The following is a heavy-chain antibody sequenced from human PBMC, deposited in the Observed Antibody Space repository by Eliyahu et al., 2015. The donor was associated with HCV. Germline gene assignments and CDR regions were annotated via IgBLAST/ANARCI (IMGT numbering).Heavy chain of an antibody. J-gene: IGHJ4*02. Sequence: QVQLVQSGAEVKKPGASVKVSCKXSGYTFTSXYMHWVRQAPGQGLXWMGIXNPSGGXTSYAQKFQGRVTMTRDTSTSTVYMELSSLRSEDTAVYYCARDANYGGNQQGWAGWYFDYWGQGTLVTVSS. CDR3: ARDANYGGNQQGWAGWYFDY. V-gene: IGHV1-46*01. CDR1: GYTFTSXY. D-gene: IGHD4-23*01. CDR2: XNPSGGXT.